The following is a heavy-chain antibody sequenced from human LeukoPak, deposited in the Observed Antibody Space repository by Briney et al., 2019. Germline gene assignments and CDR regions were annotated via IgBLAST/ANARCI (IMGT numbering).Heavy chain of an antibody. J-gene: IGHJ6*02. D-gene: IGHD6-13*01. CDR3: XXDLLAAADPTYYYYGMDV. Sequence: PGGSLRLSCAASGFTFSDYYMSWIRQAPGKGLEWVSYISSSGSTIYYADSVKGRFTVSRDNAKNSLYLQMNSLRAEDTAVYYCXXDLLAAADPTYYYYGMDVWGQGTTVTVSS. CDR2: ISSSGSTI. V-gene: IGHV3-11*01. CDR1: GFTFSDYY.